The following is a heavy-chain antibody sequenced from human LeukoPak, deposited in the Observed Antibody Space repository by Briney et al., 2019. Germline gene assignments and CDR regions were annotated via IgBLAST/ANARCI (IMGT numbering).Heavy chain of an antibody. CDR1: GGTFSSYA. J-gene: IGHJ4*02. CDR3: ARDLRSYYYDSSGYYYFEGFFDY. Sequence: ASVKVSCKASGGTFSSYAISWVRQAPGQGLEWMGRIIPIFGTANYAQKFQGRVTITTDESTNTAYMELSSLRSEDTAVYYCARDLRSYYYDSSGYYYFEGFFDYWGQGTLVTVSS. V-gene: IGHV1-69*05. CDR2: IIPIFGTA. D-gene: IGHD3-22*01.